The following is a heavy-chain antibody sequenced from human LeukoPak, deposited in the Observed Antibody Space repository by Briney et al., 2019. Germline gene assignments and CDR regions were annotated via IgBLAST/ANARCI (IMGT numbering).Heavy chain of an antibody. J-gene: IGHJ4*02. Sequence: ASVKVSCKASGYTFTGYYMHWVRQAPGQGLEWMGWINPNSGGTNYAQKFQGRVTMTRDTSISTAYMELSRLRSDDTAVYYCARERISGSDPGAFDYWGQGTLATVS. V-gene: IGHV1-2*02. CDR2: INPNSGGT. D-gene: IGHD1-26*01. CDR1: GYTFTGYY. CDR3: ARERISGSDPGAFDY.